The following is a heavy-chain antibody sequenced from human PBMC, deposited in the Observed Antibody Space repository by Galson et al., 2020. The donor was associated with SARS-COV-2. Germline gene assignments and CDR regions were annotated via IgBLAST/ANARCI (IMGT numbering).Heavy chain of an antibody. D-gene: IGHD5-18*01. V-gene: IGHV4-31*03. CDR1: GGSISSGGYY. J-gene: IGHJ4*02. CDR2: IYYSGST. Sequence: SETLSLTCTVSGGSISSGGYYWSWIRQHPGKGLEWIGYIYYSGSTYYNPSLKSRVTISVDTSKNQFSLKLSSVTAADTAVYYCATRVDTAMSFDYWGQGTLVTVSS. CDR3: ATRVDTAMSFDY.